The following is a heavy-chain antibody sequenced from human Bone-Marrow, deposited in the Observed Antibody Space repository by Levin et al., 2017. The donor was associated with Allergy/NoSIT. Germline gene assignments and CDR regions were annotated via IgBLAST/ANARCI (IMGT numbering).Heavy chain of an antibody. D-gene: IGHD2-2*01. CDR2: IYYSGAT. Sequence: SETLSLTCSVSGGSISTDLYYWGWIRQPPGKGLEWLGSIYYSGATSYNPSLKSRVTISVDTSKNQFSLKVTSVTAAATALYFCATHEVPAITFDHWGLGTLVTVSS. V-gene: IGHV4-39*01. CDR1: GGSISTDLYY. CDR3: ATHEVPAITFDH. J-gene: IGHJ4*02.